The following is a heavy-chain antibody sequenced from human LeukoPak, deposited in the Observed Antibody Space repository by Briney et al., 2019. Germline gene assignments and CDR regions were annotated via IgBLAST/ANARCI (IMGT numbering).Heavy chain of an antibody. Sequence: GASVKVSCKASGYTFTSYGISWVRQAPGQGLEWMGWISAYNGNTNYAQKLQGRVTMTTDTSTSTAYMELRSLRSDDTAVYYCAGSGSYLGASLLDYWGQGTLVTVSS. CDR2: ISAYNGNT. J-gene: IGHJ4*02. CDR1: GYTFTSYG. CDR3: AGSGSYLGASLLDY. V-gene: IGHV1-18*01. D-gene: IGHD1-26*01.